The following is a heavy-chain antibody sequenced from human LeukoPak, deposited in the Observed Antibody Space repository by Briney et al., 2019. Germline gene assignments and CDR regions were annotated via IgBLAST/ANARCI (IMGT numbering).Heavy chain of an antibody. J-gene: IGHJ4*02. V-gene: IGHV4-61*01. CDR2: INDSGTT. CDR3: ATMKAVRVNDFWSGYPDY. CDR1: GGSIRSTTHY. Sequence: SETLSLTCTVSGGSIRSTTHYWSWIRQPPGKGLEWIGYINDSGTTNYNPSLRSRVTISVDTSKNQFSLKLSSVTAADTAVYYCATMKAVRVNDFWSGYPDYWGQGTLVTVSS. D-gene: IGHD3-3*01.